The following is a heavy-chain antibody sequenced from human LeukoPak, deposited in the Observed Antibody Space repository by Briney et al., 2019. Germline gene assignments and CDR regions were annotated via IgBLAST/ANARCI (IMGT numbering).Heavy chain of an antibody. Sequence: GGPVRLLCEASGFTFWIFWVLCVPQAPGKAGVWGSRINREVSITGYADSVKGRFTVSRDNAKNTLYLQMNSLRAEDTAVYYCVREYPNCGGDCLFVWGQGTMVTVSS. V-gene: IGHV3-74*01. J-gene: IGHJ3*01. CDR1: GFTFWIFW. CDR2: INREVSIT. D-gene: IGHD2-21*01. CDR3: VREYPNCGGDCLFV.